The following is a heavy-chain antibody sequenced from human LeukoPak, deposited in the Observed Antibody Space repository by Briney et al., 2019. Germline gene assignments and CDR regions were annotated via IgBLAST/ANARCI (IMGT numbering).Heavy chain of an antibody. CDR1: GGSISSGGYS. D-gene: IGHD3-22*01. CDR3: ARSYDGDAFDI. CDR2: IYHSGST. J-gene: IGHJ3*02. Sequence: SETLSLTCAVSGGSISSGGYSWSWIRQPPGKGLEWIGYIYHSGSTYYNPSLKSRVTISVDRSKNQFSLKLSSVTAAVTAVYYCARSYDGDAFDIWGQGTMVTVSS. V-gene: IGHV4-30-2*01.